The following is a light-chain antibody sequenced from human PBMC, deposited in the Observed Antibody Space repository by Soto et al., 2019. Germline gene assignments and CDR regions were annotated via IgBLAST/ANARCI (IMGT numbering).Light chain of an antibody. CDR3: QQRSNWPPIT. CDR2: DAS. CDR1: QSVSSY. Sequence: EIVLTQSPATLSLSPGERSTLSCRASQSVSSYLAWYQQKPGQAPRLLIYDASNRATGIPARFSGSGSGTDFTLTSSSLEPKDFAVYYCQQRSNWPPITFGQGKRLEIK. V-gene: IGKV3-11*01. J-gene: IGKJ5*01.